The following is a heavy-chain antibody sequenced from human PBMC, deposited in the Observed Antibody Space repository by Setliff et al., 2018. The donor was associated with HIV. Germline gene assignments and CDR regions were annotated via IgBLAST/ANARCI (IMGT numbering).Heavy chain of an antibody. V-gene: IGHV3-30*02. D-gene: IGHD3-10*01. CDR3: AKVQNYYGSGSYPAHFDY. CDR2: IRYDGSNK. Sequence: PGGSLRLSCAASEFTFSSYGMHWVRQAPGKGLEWVAFIRYDGSNKYYADSVKGRFTISRDNSKNTLYLQMNSLRAEDTAVYYCAKVQNYYGSGSYPAHFDYWGQGTLVTVSS. J-gene: IGHJ4*02. CDR1: EFTFSSYG.